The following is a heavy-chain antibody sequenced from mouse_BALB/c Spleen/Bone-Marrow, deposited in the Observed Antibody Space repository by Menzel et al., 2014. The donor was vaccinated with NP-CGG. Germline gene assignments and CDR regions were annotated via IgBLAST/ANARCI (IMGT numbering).Heavy chain of an antibody. CDR3: TRILYWYFDV. CDR1: GYTFTDYY. CDR2: IYPGSGNT. Sequence: LVESGPELVKPGGSVKISCKASGYTFTDYYINWVKQKPGQGLEWIGWIYPGSGNTKYNEKYKGKATLTVDTSSSTAYMQLSRLTSEDTAFYFCTRILYWYFDVWGAGTTVTVSS. J-gene: IGHJ1*01. V-gene: IGHV1-84*02.